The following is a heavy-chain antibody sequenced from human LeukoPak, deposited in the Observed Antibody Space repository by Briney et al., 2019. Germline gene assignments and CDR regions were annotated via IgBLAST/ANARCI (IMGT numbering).Heavy chain of an antibody. CDR3: ARDRLVRRYYGSGSSLDY. D-gene: IGHD3-10*01. V-gene: IGHV1-18*01. CDR2: ISAYNGNT. Sequence: ASVKVSCKASGYTFTSYGISWVRQAPGQGLEWMGWISAYNGNTNYAQKLQGRVTTTTDTSTSTAYMELRSLRSDDTAVYYCARDRLVRRYYGSGSSLDYWGQGTLVTVSS. CDR1: GYTFTSYG. J-gene: IGHJ4*02.